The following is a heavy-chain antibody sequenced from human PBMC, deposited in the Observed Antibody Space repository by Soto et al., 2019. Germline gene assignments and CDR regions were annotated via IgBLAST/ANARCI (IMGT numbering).Heavy chain of an antibody. V-gene: IGHV1-69*01. CDR3: ARRYSGYRDDYYYYGMDV. CDR2: IIPIFGTA. D-gene: IGHD5-12*01. CDR1: GGTFSSYA. J-gene: IGHJ6*02. Sequence: QVQLVQSGAEVKKPGSSVKVSCKASGGTFSSYAISWVRQAPGQGLEWMGGIIPIFGTANYAQKFRGRVTITADESTSTAYMELSSLRSEDTAVYYCARRYSGYRDDYYYYGMDVWGQGTTVTVSS.